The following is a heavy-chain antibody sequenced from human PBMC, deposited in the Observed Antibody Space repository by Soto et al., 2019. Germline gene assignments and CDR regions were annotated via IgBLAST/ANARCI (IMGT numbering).Heavy chain of an antibody. Sequence: SETLSLTCTVSGASLSSISYYWGWIRQPPGKGLEWVGSIFFTGNIYYNPSLKSRVTISVDTSRNQFSLMVNSVTAADTAVYYCASRHCSGGSCYNPGFDSWDQGALVTVSS. D-gene: IGHD2-15*01. CDR1: GASLSSISYY. CDR2: IFFTGNI. J-gene: IGHJ4*02. V-gene: IGHV4-39*01. CDR3: ASRHCSGGSCYNPGFDS.